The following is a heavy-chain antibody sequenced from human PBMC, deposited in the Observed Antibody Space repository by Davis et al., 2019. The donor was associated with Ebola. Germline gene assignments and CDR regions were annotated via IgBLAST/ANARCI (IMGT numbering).Heavy chain of an antibody. D-gene: IGHD6-6*01. V-gene: IGHV1-8*01. CDR3: ARGLGEQLVSVWFDP. CDR1: GDTFNTYY. Sequence: AASVKVSCKASGDTFNTYYINWVRQATGQGLEWMGWMNLNSGDTGYAQKFQGRVTVTWNTSISPAYMELSSLRSEDTAVYYGARGLGEQLVSVWFDPWGQGTQVTVSS. J-gene: IGHJ5*02. CDR2: MNLNSGDT.